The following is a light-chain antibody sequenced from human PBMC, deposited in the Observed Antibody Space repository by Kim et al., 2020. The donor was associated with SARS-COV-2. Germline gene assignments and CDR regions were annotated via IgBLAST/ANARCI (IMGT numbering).Light chain of an antibody. V-gene: IGLV3-21*01. CDR1: NIGSKS. CDR2: YDR. J-gene: IGLJ1*01. CDR3: HVWDNVNDHHV. Sequence: PEQSATITCGGKNIGSKSVQCYQQKPGQAPVLVIYYDRDRPSGIPERFSGSNSGRTATLTISRVEAGDEADYYCHVWDNVNDHHVFGTGTKVTVL.